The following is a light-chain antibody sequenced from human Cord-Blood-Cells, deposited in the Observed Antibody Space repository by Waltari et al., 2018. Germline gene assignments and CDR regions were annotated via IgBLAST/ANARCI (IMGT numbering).Light chain of an antibody. Sequence: QSVLTQPPSASGTPGQRVTISCSGSSSHLGRNTVNWCQQLPGTAPKLLIYSNNQRPSGVPDRFSGSKSGTSASLAISGLQSEDEADYYCAAWDDSLNGPVFGGGTKLTVL. CDR1: SSHLGRNT. CDR2: SNN. V-gene: IGLV1-44*01. CDR3: AAWDDSLNGPV. J-gene: IGLJ3*02.